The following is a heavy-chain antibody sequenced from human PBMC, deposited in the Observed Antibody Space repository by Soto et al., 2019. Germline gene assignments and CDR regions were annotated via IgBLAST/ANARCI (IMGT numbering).Heavy chain of an antibody. CDR2: IYYTGST. D-gene: IGHD3-9*01. V-gene: IGHV4-61*01. Sequence: SETLSLTCTVSGGSVRSGSYYWSWIRQPPGKGLEWIGYIYYTGSTNYHPSLKSRVTISVDTSKNQFPLTLSSVTAADTAVYYCPRGYYYEMLTGPQGSFDYWGQGTLVTGSS. CDR1: GGSVRSGSYY. CDR3: PRGYYYEMLTGPQGSFDY. J-gene: IGHJ4*02.